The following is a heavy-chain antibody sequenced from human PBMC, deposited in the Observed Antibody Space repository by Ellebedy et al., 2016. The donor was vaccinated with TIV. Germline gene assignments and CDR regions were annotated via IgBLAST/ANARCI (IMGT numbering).Heavy chain of an antibody. CDR1: GFTFSSYD. D-gene: IGHD6-19*01. J-gene: IGHJ2*01. Sequence: GGSLRLSXAASGFTFSSYDMHWVRQATGKGLEWVSAIGTAGDTYYPGSVKGRFTISRENAKNSLYLQMNSLRAGDTAVYYCAREAVAGGTSWYFDLWGRGTLVTVSP. V-gene: IGHV3-13*01. CDR3: AREAVAGGTSWYFDL. CDR2: IGTAGDT.